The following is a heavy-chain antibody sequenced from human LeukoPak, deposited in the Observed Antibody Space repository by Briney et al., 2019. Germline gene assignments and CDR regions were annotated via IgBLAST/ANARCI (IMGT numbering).Heavy chain of an antibody. CDR3: ARVGILLWFGEPAYYFDY. D-gene: IGHD3-10*01. J-gene: IGHJ4*02. V-gene: IGHV4-59*01. CDR2: IYYSGST. Sequence: SETLSLTCTVSGGSISSYYWSWIRQPPGKGLEWIGYIYYSGSTNYNPSLKSRVTISVDTSKNQFSLKLSSVTAADTAVYYCARVGILLWFGEPAYYFDYWGQGTLVTVSS. CDR1: GGSISSYY.